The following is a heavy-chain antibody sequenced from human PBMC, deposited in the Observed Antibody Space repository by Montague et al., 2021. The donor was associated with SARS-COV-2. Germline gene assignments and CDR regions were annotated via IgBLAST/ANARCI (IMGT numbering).Heavy chain of an antibody. V-gene: IGHV4-39*07. D-gene: IGHD3-10*01. CDR3: ARDDIVLQGVTKGMDV. CDR1: GGSISSSNYY. CDR2: MYYSGST. J-gene: IGHJ6*02. Sequence: SETLSLTCTVSGGSISSSNYYWGWIRQPPGQGLEWIGNMYYSGSTYHNPSLKSRVTISIDTTKNHFSLKLSSVTAADTAVYYCARDDIVLQGVTKGMDVWGQGTTVTVSS.